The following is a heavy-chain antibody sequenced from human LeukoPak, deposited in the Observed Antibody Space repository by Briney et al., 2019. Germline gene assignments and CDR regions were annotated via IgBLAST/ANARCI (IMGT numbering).Heavy chain of an antibody. D-gene: IGHD3-10*01. V-gene: IGHV3-53*01. Sequence: PGGSLRLSCAASGFTVSDNYMSWVRQAPGKGLEWVSLIYSGDGTYYADSVKGRFTISRDSSKSTLYLQMHSLRAEDTAVYYCARAPYGNYYYYYMDVWGKGTTVTVSS. CDR3: ARAPYGNYYYYYMDV. CDR1: GFTVSDNY. CDR2: IYSGDGT. J-gene: IGHJ6*03.